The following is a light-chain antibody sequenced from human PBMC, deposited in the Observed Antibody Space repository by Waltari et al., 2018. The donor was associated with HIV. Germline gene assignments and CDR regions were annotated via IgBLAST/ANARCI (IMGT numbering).Light chain of an antibody. Sequence: QSALTQPASVSGSPGQSITIPCPGTSSDVGGYKYVSWYQQHPGKAPRLMIYEVSNRPSGVSNRFSGSKSGDTASLTISGLQAEDEAAYYCSSYTSSNTLRFGGGTKLTVL. CDR2: EVS. J-gene: IGLJ2*01. CDR3: SSYTSSNTLR. V-gene: IGLV2-14*01. CDR1: SSDVGGYKY.